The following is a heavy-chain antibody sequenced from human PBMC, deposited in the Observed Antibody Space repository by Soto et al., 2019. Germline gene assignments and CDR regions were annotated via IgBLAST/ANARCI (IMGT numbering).Heavy chain of an antibody. Sequence: QVQLQESGPGLVKPSETLSLTCTVSGGSVSSGSYYWSWIRQPPGKGMEWIGYIYYRGSTNYHPSLKRRVTISVDTSKNQFSLKLSSVTAADTAVYYCARDPIAAAVNWFDPWGQGTLVTVSS. CDR1: GGSVSSGSYY. J-gene: IGHJ5*02. V-gene: IGHV4-61*01. CDR3: ARDPIAAAVNWFDP. D-gene: IGHD6-13*01. CDR2: IYYRGST.